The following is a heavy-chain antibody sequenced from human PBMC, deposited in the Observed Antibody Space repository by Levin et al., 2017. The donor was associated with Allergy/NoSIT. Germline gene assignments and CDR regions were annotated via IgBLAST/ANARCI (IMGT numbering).Heavy chain of an antibody. J-gene: IGHJ4*02. CDR2: ISWNSRKI. Sequence: SLKISCAASGFTFDDYAMHWVRQAPGKGLAWVSRISWNSRKISYVDSVKGRFTISRDNANNLLYLEMNSLRTDDTAFYFCAKDFNSSPGAQKYFQYWGQGTLVTVSS. CDR3: AKDFNSSPGAQKYFQY. D-gene: IGHD2/OR15-2a*01. V-gene: IGHV3-9*01. CDR1: GFTFDDYA.